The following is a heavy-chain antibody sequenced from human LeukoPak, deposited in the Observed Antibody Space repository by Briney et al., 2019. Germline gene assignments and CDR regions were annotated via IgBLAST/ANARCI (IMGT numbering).Heavy chain of an antibody. V-gene: IGHV1-46*01. CDR3: AREGDFQAFDI. Sequence: ASVKVSCKASGYTFTSYYMHWVRQAPGQGLEWMGINNPSGGSTSYAQKFQGRVTMTRDMSTSTVYMELSSLRSEDTAVYYCAREGDFQAFDIWGQGTMVTVSS. J-gene: IGHJ3*02. D-gene: IGHD2/OR15-2a*01. CDR2: NNPSGGST. CDR1: GYTFTSYY.